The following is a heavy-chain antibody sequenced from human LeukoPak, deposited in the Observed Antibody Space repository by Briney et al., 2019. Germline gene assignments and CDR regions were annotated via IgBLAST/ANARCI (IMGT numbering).Heavy chain of an antibody. V-gene: IGHV5-51*01. CDR1: GYSFTSYW. CDR3: ARRREYQLRSTNAFDI. J-gene: IGHJ3*02. Sequence: GESLKISCKGSGYSFTSYWIGWVRQMPGKGLEWMGIIYPGDSDTRYSPSFQGQVTISADKSISTAYLQWSSLKASDTAMYYCARRREYQLRSTNAFDIWGQGTMVTVSS. CDR2: IYPGDSDT. D-gene: IGHD2-2*01.